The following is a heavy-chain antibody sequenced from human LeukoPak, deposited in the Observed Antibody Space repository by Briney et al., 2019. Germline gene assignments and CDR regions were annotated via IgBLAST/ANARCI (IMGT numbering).Heavy chain of an antibody. CDR2: ISSSGSTI. CDR3: ARDFSGSYFFFDY. V-gene: IGHV3-48*03. D-gene: IGHD1-26*01. J-gene: IGHJ4*02. CDR1: GFTFSSYE. Sequence: GGSLRLSCAASGFTFSSYEMNWVRQAPGKGLEWVSYISSSGSTIYYADSVKGRFTISRDNAKNSLYLQMNSLRAEDTAVYYCARDFSGSYFFFDYWGQGTLVTVSS.